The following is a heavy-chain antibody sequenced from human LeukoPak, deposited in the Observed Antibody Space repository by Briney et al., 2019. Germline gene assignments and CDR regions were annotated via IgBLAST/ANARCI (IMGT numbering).Heavy chain of an antibody. D-gene: IGHD3-22*01. CDR3: AREGYYDSSGYYFFDY. CDR1: GGSISNYY. V-gene: IGHV4-59*01. J-gene: IGHJ4*02. CDR2: IYYSGST. Sequence: SETLSLTCTVSGGSISNYYWSWIRQPPGKGLEWIGYIYYSGSTNYNPTLKSRVTISIDTSKNQFSLKLSSVTAADTAVYYCAREGYYDSSGYYFFDYWGQGTLVTVSS.